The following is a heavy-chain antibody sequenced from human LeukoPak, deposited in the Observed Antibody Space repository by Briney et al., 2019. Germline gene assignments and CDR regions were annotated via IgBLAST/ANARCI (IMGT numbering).Heavy chain of an antibody. CDR2: ISSSSSTI. D-gene: IGHD3-9*01. CDR3: ARSRYDILTGYYEGFDY. CDR1: GFTFSSYS. Sequence: GGSLRLSCAASGFTFSSYSMNWVRQAPGKGLEWVSYISSSSSTIYYADSVKGRFPISRDNAKNSLYLQMNSLRAEDTAVYYCARSRYDILTGYYEGFDYWGQGTLVTVSS. V-gene: IGHV3-48*04. J-gene: IGHJ4*02.